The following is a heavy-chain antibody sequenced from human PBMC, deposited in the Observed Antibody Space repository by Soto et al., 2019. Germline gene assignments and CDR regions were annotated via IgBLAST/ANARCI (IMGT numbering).Heavy chain of an antibody. J-gene: IGHJ3*02. CDR1: GGTFSSYA. Sequence: QVQLVQSGAEVKKPGSSVKVSCKASGGTFSSYAISWVRQAPGQGLEWMGGIIPIFGTANYAQKFQGRVTLTADEPTSTAYIEQSSLRSEDTAVYYCARGHYHGSGSCIIYDAFDIWGQGTMVTVSS. V-gene: IGHV1-69*01. CDR2: IIPIFGTA. D-gene: IGHD3-10*01. CDR3: ARGHYHGSGSCIIYDAFDI.